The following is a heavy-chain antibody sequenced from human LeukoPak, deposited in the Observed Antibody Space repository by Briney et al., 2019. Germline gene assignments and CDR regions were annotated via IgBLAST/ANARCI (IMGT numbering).Heavy chain of an antibody. D-gene: IGHD3-10*01. CDR3: ARGDHYDSGRFHPSHFDY. CDR1: GFNFSNYG. CDR2: IWYDGSNK. Sequence: GGSLRLSCAASGFNFSNYGMHWVRQAPGKGLEWVAVIWYDGSNKNHVDSVKGRITISRDNSKNTLYLQMDTLRAEDTAVYYCARGDHYDSGRFHPSHFDYWGQGTLVTVSS. J-gene: IGHJ4*02. V-gene: IGHV3-33*01.